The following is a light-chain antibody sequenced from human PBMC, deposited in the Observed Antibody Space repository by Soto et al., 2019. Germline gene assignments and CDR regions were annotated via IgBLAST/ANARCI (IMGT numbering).Light chain of an antibody. V-gene: IGKV3-15*01. CDR3: QQYNNWPFS. Sequence: EIVMTQSPGTLSVSPGERATLSCRASQSVSSNLAWYQQKPGQAPRLFIYGASTRATGIPAKFSGSGFGTEFTLSISSLQSGDSAVYFCQQYNNWPFSFGQGTRLEI. CDR2: GAS. CDR1: QSVSSN. J-gene: IGKJ5*01.